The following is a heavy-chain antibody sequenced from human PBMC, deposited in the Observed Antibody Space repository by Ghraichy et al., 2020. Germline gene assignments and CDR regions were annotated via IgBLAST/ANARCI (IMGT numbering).Heavy chain of an antibody. CDR2: IYYSGST. Sequence: SETLSLTCTVSGGSISSYYWSWILQPPGKGLEWIGYIYYSGSTNYNPSLKSRVTISVDTSKNQFSLKLSSVTAADTAVYYCARHIYYYYGMDVWGQGTTVTVSS. J-gene: IGHJ6*02. CDR1: GGSISSYY. CDR3: ARHIYYYYGMDV. V-gene: IGHV4-59*08.